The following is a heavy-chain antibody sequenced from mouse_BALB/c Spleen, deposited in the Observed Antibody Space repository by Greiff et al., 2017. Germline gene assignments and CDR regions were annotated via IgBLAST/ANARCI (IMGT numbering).Heavy chain of an antibody. Sequence: EVKLVESGPGLVKPSQSLSLTCTVTGYSITSDYAWNWIRQFPGNKLEWMGYISYSGSTSYNPSLKSRISITRDTSKNQFFLQLNSVTTEDTATYYCAREGYPMDYWGQGTSVTVSS. J-gene: IGHJ4*01. CDR2: ISYSGST. CDR1: GYSITSDYA. CDR3: AREGYPMDY. V-gene: IGHV3-2*02.